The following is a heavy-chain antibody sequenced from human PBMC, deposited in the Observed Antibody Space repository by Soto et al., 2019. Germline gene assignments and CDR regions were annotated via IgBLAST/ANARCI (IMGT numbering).Heavy chain of an antibody. CDR3: ALTLYYDRSELQYEFSFYGMDV. V-gene: IGHV1-69*01. D-gene: IGHD3-22*01. CDR2: IIPIFGTA. Sequence: QVQLVQSGADVKKHGSSMKVSCKASGGTFSSSAISWVRQAPGQGPEWMGGIIPIFGTANFAQKFQDRVTPTADESTTTAYMELSSLRSEDTAVYYCALTLYYDRSELQYEFSFYGMDVWCQGTTVTVSS. CDR1: GGTFSSSA. J-gene: IGHJ6*02.